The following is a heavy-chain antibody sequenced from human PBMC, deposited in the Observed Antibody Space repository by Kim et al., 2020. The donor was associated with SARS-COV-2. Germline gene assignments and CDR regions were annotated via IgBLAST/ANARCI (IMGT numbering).Heavy chain of an antibody. CDR3: AKDTYWAVVVTAPSYYFDY. CDR1: GFTFSSYA. J-gene: IGHJ4*02. CDR2: ISGSGGST. V-gene: IGHV3-23*01. Sequence: GGSLRLSCAASGFTFSSYAMSWVRQAPGKGLEWVSAISGSGGSTYYADSVKGRFTISRDNSKNTLYLQMNSLRAEDTAIYYCAKDTYWAVVVTAPSYYFDYWGQGTLVTVSS. D-gene: IGHD2-21*02.